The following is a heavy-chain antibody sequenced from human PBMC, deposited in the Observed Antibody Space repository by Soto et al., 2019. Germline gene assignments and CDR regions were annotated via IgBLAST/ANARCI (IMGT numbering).Heavy chain of an antibody. Sequence: SLRLSCSVSVFTFDDNAMHWVRQAPEKGLEWVSGINWKSDIGYADSVKGRFTISRDNAENSLYLQMNSLRAEDTALYYCAISQDRGGRTTFIYWGQGTRVTVSS. D-gene: IGHD3-16*01. J-gene: IGHJ4*02. CDR2: INWKSDI. CDR3: AISQDRGGRTTFIY. CDR1: VFTFDDNA. V-gene: IGHV3-9*01.